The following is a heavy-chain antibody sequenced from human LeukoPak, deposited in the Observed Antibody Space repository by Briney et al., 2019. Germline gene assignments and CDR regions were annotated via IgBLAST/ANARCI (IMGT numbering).Heavy chain of an antibody. Sequence: SETLSLTCAVYGGSFSGYYWSWIRQPPGKGLEWIGEINHSGSTNYNPSLKSRVTISVDTSKNQFSLKLSSVTAADTAVYYCARGVVGATHFGYWGQGTLVTVSS. CDR2: INHSGST. J-gene: IGHJ4*02. V-gene: IGHV4-34*01. CDR3: ARGVVGATHFGY. CDR1: GGSFSGYY. D-gene: IGHD1-26*01.